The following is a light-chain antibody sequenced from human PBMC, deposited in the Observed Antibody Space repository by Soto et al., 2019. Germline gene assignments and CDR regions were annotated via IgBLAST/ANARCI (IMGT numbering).Light chain of an antibody. Sequence: IEMTQSPATLSVSPGERATLSCRASQSVSNKLAWYQQKPGQAPRLLIYGASTKXTGITARFSGSGSGTDFTLTISSLQSEDFAVYYCQQYNNWPPWTFGQGTKVDIK. CDR1: QSVSNK. V-gene: IGKV3-15*01. CDR2: GAS. CDR3: QQYNNWPPWT. J-gene: IGKJ1*01.